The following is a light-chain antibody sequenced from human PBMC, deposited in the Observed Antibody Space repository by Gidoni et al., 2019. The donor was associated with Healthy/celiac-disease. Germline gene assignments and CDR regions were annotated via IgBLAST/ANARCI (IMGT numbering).Light chain of an antibody. CDR1: QGISSA. CDR2: DAS. Sequence: AIQLTQSPSSLSASVGDRVTITCRASQGISSALAWYQQKPGKAPKLLIYDASSLESGVPARFSGSGSGTDFTLTISSLQPEEFATYYCQQFNSYPITFGPGTKVDIK. CDR3: QQFNSYPIT. V-gene: IGKV1-13*02. J-gene: IGKJ3*01.